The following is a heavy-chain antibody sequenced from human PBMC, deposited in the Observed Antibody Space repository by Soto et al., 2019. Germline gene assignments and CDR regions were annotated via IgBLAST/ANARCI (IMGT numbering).Heavy chain of an antibody. D-gene: IGHD3-22*01. J-gene: IGHJ4*02. CDR1: GGSISSGGYY. CDR2: IYYSGST. Sequence: SETLSLTCTVSGGSISSGGYYWSWIRQHPGKGLEWIGYIYYSGSTYYNPSLKSRVTISVDTSKNQFSLKLSSVTAADTAVYYCARGKYYYDSSGSIDYWGQGTLVTVSS. V-gene: IGHV4-31*03. CDR3: ARGKYYYDSSGSIDY.